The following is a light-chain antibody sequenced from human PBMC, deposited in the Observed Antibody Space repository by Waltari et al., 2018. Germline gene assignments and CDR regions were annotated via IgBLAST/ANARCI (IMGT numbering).Light chain of an antibody. J-gene: IGLJ2*01. V-gene: IGLV2-8*01. CDR2: EVT. CDR3: SSFAGSNNVL. CDR1: SSDVGGYNY. Sequence: QSALTQPPSASGSPGQSVTIPCPGTSSDVGGYNYVSWYQQHPGKAPKLMIYEVTKRPSGVPDRFSGSKSGNTASLTVSGLQAEDEADYYCSSFAGSNNVLFGGGTKLTVL.